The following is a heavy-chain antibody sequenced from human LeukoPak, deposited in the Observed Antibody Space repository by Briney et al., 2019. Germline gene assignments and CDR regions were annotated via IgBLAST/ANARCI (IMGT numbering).Heavy chain of an antibody. CDR3: ARGRRFDVVVVAAINLWYYYYYMDV. J-gene: IGHJ6*03. Sequence: SVKVSCKASGGTFSSYAISWVRQAPGQGLEWMGGIIPIFGTANYAQKFQGRVTITADESTSTAYMELSSLRSEDTAVYYCARGRRFDVVVVAAINLWYYYYYMDVWGKGTTVTVSS. D-gene: IGHD2-15*01. V-gene: IGHV1-69*13. CDR1: GGTFSSYA. CDR2: IIPIFGTA.